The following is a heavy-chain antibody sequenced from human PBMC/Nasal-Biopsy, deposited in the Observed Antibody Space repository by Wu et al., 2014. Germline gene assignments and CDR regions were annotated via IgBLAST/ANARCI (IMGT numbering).Heavy chain of an antibody. V-gene: IGHV6-1*01. CDR2: TYYRSKWYN. CDR3: ARQYAGSVTYSGMDV. Sequence: AISGDSVSGNSATWNWIRQSPSRGLEWLGRTYYRSKWYNEYAVSVKSRISINPDTSKNQFSLQLNSVTPEDTAVYHCARQYAGSVTYSGMDVWGQGTTVTVSS. CDR1: GDSVSGNSAT. J-gene: IGHJ6*02. D-gene: IGHD3-10*01.